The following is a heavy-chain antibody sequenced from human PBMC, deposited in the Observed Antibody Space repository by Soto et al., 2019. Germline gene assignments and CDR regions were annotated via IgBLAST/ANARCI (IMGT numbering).Heavy chain of an antibody. D-gene: IGHD3-22*01. CDR2: IYYSGST. CDR3: ARGVGRETYYYDSSGYYYVSNWFDP. CDR1: GGSISSYY. Sequence: PSETLSLTCTVSGGSISSYYWSWIRQPPGKGLEWIGYIYYSGSTNYNPSLKSRVTISVDTSKNQFSLKLSSVTAADTAVYYCARGVGRETYYYDSSGYYYVSNWFDPWGQGTLVTVSS. V-gene: IGHV4-59*01. J-gene: IGHJ5*02.